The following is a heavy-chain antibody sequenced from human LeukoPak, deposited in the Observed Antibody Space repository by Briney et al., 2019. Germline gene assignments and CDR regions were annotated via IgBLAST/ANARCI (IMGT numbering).Heavy chain of an antibody. CDR2: IKSKTDGGTT. D-gene: IGHD3-22*01. J-gene: IGHJ4*02. Sequence: GGSLRLSCVASGFTFTNAWMSWVRQAPGKGLEWVGHIKSKTDGGTTDYAAPVKGRFIISRDDSKHTLYLQMNSLKTGDTAVYYCTKYDTSVNFDYWGQGTLVTVSS. CDR1: GFTFTNAW. V-gene: IGHV3-15*01. CDR3: TKYDTSVNFDY.